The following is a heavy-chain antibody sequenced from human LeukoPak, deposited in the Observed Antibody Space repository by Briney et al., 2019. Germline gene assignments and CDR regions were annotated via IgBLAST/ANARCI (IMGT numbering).Heavy chain of an antibody. V-gene: IGHV1-18*01. Sequence: ASVKVSCKASGYTFTSYGISWVQQAPGQGLEWMGWISAYNGNTNYAQKLQGRVTMTTDTSTSTAYMELRSLRSDDTAVYYCARDRASSGHPSGYFQHWGQGTLVTVSS. CDR1: GYTFTSYG. CDR2: ISAYNGNT. CDR3: ARDRASSGHPSGYFQH. D-gene: IGHD3-22*01. J-gene: IGHJ1*01.